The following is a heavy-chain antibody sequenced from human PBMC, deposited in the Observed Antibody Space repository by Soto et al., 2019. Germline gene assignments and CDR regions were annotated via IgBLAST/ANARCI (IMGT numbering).Heavy chain of an antibody. V-gene: IGHV3-30-3*01. J-gene: IGHJ4*02. Sequence: QVQLVESGGGVVQPGRSLRLSCAASGFTFSSYAMHWVRQAPGKGLEWVAVISYDGSNKYYADSVKGRFTISRDNSKNTLYLQMNSLRAEDTAVYYCARERYCSSTSGYVMGNFDYWGQGTLVTVSS. CDR3: ARERYCSSTSGYVMGNFDY. CDR1: GFTFSSYA. CDR2: ISYDGSNK. D-gene: IGHD2-2*01.